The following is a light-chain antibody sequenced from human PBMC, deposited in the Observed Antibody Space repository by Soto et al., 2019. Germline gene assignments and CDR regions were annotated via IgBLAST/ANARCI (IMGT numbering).Light chain of an antibody. Sequence: DIQVTQSPSSLSASVGDRVTITCRASQRISTYLNWYQQKPGKAPKLLIYAASSLQSGVPSGFIVSGSGTDFTLTISSLQPEDSATYYCQQSYKTPYTFGQGTKLEIK. CDR2: AAS. V-gene: IGKV1-39*01. CDR1: QRISTY. CDR3: QQSYKTPYT. J-gene: IGKJ2*01.